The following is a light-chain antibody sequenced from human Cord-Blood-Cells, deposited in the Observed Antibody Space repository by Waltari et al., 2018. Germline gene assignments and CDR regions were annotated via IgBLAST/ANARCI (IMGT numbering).Light chain of an antibody. Sequence: DIQMTKSPPSLSASVGDRVTINCRASQSIGSYLHWYQQKPGKAPMLLIYAASSLQSGVPSRFSGSGSGTDFTLTISSLQPEDFATYYCQQSYSTPRTFGQGTKVEIK. CDR2: AAS. CDR1: QSIGSY. CDR3: QQSYSTPRT. J-gene: IGKJ1*01. V-gene: IGKV1-39*01.